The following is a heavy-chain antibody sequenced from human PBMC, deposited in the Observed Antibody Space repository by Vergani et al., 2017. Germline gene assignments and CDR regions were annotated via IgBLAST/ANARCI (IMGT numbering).Heavy chain of an antibody. Sequence: EVQLVESGGGLVQPGRSLRLSCAASGFTFDAYAMHWVRQAPGKGLEWVSGISWNSGSIGYADSVKGRFTISRDNAKNSLYLQMNSLRAEDTALYYWATTAGSRVSYYYGMDVWGQGTTVTVSS. CDR2: ISWNSGSI. CDR1: GFTFDAYA. J-gene: IGHJ6*02. CDR3: ATTAGSRVSYYYGMDV. D-gene: IGHD3-10*01. V-gene: IGHV3-9*01.